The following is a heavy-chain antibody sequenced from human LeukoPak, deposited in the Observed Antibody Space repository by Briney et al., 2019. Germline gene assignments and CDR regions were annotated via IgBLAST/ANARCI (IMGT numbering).Heavy chain of an antibody. V-gene: IGHV4-34*01. D-gene: IGHD5-24*01. J-gene: IGHJ4*02. CDR1: GGSFSGYY. CDR2: INHSGST. CDR3: AGGRGEMATITFDY. Sequence: PSETLSLTCAVYGGSFSGYYWSWIRQPPGKGLEWIGEINHSGSTNYNPSLKSRVTISVDTSKNQFSLKLSSVTAADTAVYYCAGGRGEMATITFDYWGQGTLVTVSS.